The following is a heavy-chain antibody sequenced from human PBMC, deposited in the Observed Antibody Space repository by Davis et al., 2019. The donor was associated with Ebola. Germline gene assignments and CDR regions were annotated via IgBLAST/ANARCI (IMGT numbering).Heavy chain of an antibody. V-gene: IGHV1-2*04. Sequence: ASVKVSCKASAYTFISYYMHWVRQAPGQGLEWMGWINPNSGGTNYAQKFQGWVTMTRDTSISTAYMELSRLRSDDTAVYFCARAAEQRQYYYYYGMDVWGQGTTVTVSS. CDR1: AYTFISYY. CDR3: ARAAEQRQYYYYYGMDV. J-gene: IGHJ6*02. CDR2: INPNSGGT. D-gene: IGHD6-25*01.